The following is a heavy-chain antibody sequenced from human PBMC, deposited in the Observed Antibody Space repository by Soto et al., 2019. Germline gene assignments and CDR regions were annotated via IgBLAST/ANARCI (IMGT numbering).Heavy chain of an antibody. D-gene: IGHD2-2*01. CDR3: ARGVWIYCSSTSCYRNYYYYGMDV. CDR1: GGSFSGYY. Sequence: PSETLSLTCAVYGGSFSGYYWSWIRQPPGKGLEWIGEINHSGSTNYNPSLKSRVTISVDTSKNQFSLKLSSVTAADTAVYYCARGVWIYCSSTSCYRNYYYYGMDVWGQGTTVTVSS. J-gene: IGHJ6*02. CDR2: INHSGST. V-gene: IGHV4-34*01.